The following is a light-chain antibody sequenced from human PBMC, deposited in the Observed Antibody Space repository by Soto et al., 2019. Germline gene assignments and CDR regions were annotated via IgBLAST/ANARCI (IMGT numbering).Light chain of an antibody. CDR3: HQTYIAPWA. V-gene: IGKV1-39*01. CDR1: QSIINF. CDR2: AAS. Sequence: DILVTQSPPSLSASVGDRVTITCRTSQSIINFLNWYQQKPGKAPDLLIYAASTLQSGVPSRFSGSGSGTDFTLTISPLQPEDSATYYCHQTYIAPWAFGQGTKVDIK. J-gene: IGKJ1*01.